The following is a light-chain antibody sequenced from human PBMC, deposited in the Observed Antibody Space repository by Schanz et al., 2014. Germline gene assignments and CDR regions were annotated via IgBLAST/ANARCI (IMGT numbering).Light chain of an antibody. CDR3: AAWDDSLNGWV. V-gene: IGLV1-40*01. CDR2: DNT. Sequence: QSVLTQPPSVSGAPGQGVTISCTGSASNIGAGYDVHWYQQVPGTAPKPLIFDNTNRPSGVPDRFSGSKSGTSASLAITGLQAEDEADYYCAAWDDSLNGWVFGGGTKVTVL. CDR1: ASNIGAGYD. J-gene: IGLJ3*02.